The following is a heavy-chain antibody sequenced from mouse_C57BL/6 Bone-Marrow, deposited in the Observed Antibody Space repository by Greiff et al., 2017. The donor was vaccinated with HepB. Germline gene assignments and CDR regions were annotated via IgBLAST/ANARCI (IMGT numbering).Heavy chain of an antibody. CDR2: ISSGGST. D-gene: IGHD2-4*01. Sequence: EVKLMESGGGLVKPGGSLKLSCAASGFTFSSYAMSWVRQTPEKRLEWVASISSGGSTYYPDSVKGRFTISRDNARNILYLQMSSLRSEDTAMYYWARGGITTSYAMDYWGQGTSVTVSS. CDR1: GFTFSSYA. CDR3: ARGGITTSYAMDY. J-gene: IGHJ4*01. V-gene: IGHV5-6-5*01.